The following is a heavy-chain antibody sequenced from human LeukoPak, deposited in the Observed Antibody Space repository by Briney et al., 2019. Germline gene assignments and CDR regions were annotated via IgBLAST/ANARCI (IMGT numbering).Heavy chain of an antibody. CDR1: GYTFTSYG. J-gene: IGHJ4*02. CDR2: ISAYNGNT. D-gene: IGHD3-16*01. Sequence: EASVKVSCKASGYTFTSYGISWVQQAPGQGLEWMGWISAYNGNTNDAQKLQGRVTMTTDTSTSTAYMELRSLRSNDTAVYYCARDAFGGAKAYFDYWGQGTLVTVSS. CDR3: ARDAFGGAKAYFDY. V-gene: IGHV1-18*04.